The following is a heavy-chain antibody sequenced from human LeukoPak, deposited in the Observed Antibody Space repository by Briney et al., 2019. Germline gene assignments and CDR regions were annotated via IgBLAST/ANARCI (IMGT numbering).Heavy chain of an antibody. CDR1: GFTFSSYA. Sequence: AGGSLRLSCAASGFTFSSYAMNWVRQAPGKGLEWVSATGSTGVSTFYADSVKGRFTVSRDNSKNTLSLQMNSLRAEDTAVYYCAKDPGVVPAHYFDYWGQGIQVTVSS. J-gene: IGHJ4*02. V-gene: IGHV3-23*01. CDR2: TGSTGVST. CDR3: AKDPGVVPAHYFDY. D-gene: IGHD2-2*01.